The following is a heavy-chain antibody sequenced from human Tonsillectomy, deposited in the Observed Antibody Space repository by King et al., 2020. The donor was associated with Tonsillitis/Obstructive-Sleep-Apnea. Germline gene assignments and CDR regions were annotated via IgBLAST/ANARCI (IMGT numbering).Heavy chain of an antibody. CDR2: IYYSGTT. CDR3: ARTKLDYGDYEFTYYMAV. J-gene: IGHJ6*03. V-gene: IGHV4-59*01. CDR1: DGSISSYY. D-gene: IGHD4-17*01. Sequence: QLQESGPGLVKPSETLSLTCTVSDGSISSYYWSWVRQPPGKGLEWIGYIYYSGTTNYNPSLKSRVTISVDTSKNQFSLRLGSVTAADTAVYYCARTKLDYGDYEFTYYMAVWGKGTTVTVSS.